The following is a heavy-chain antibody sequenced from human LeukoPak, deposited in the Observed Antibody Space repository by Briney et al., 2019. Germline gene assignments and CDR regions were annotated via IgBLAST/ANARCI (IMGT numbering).Heavy chain of an antibody. Sequence: SETLSLTCTVSGGSISSYYWSWIRQPPGKGLEWIGEINHSGSTNYNPSLKSRVTISVDTSKNQFSLKLSSVTAADTAVYYCARGIPSYSSSWDYFDYWGQGTLVTVSS. CDR2: INHSGST. D-gene: IGHD6-13*01. V-gene: IGHV4-34*01. CDR1: GGSISSYY. J-gene: IGHJ4*02. CDR3: ARGIPSYSSSWDYFDY.